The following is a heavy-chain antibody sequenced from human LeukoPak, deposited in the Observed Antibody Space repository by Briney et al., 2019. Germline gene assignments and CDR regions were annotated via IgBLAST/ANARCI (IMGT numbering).Heavy chain of an antibody. CDR3: ARDRRSSSWYRCFDV. D-gene: IGHD6-13*01. CDR2: INNGGST. CDR1: GFTVSTNY. Sequence: GGSLRLACAASGFTVSTNYISSVRQAPGKWLELVSVINNGGSTYYADSVDGRSTISRDNSKYTLYLQMNSLRAEDTAVYYCARDRRSSSWYRCFDVWGQGTLVTVSS. V-gene: IGHV3-66*01. J-gene: IGHJ4*02.